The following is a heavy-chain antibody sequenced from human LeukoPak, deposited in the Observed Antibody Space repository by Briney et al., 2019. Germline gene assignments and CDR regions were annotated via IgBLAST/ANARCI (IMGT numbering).Heavy chain of an antibody. CDR2: INPNSGGT. Sequence: GASVKVSCKASGYTFTGYYMHWVRQAPGQGLEWMGWINPNSGGTNYAQKFQGRVTMTRDTSISTAYMELSRLRSDDTAVYYCAREAESGGNSAFDYWGQGTLVTVSS. CDR1: GYTFTGYY. J-gene: IGHJ4*02. D-gene: IGHD4-23*01. V-gene: IGHV1-2*02. CDR3: AREAESGGNSAFDY.